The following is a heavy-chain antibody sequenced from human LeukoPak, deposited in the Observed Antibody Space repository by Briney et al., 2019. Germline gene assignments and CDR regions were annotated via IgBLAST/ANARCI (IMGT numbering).Heavy chain of an antibody. D-gene: IGHD2-15*01. Sequence: PGGSLRLSCAAYGFSVEDYGVTWVRQGPGEGLEWVSGINWSGASIGYADSVKGRFTISRDNAKNSLYLQMSSLRPEDTAFYYCAREVCSGGSCSLVNWGQGALLTVSS. CDR3: AREVCSGGSCSLVN. CDR1: GFSVEDYG. V-gene: IGHV3-20*04. J-gene: IGHJ4*02. CDR2: INWSGASI.